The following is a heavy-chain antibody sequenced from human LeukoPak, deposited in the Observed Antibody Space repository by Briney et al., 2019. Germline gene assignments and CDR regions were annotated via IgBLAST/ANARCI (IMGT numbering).Heavy chain of an antibody. CDR3: VREGRSPLAETYYYHYYFIDV. CDR2: INHSVST. D-gene: IGHD2-15*01. Sequence: PSETLSLTCAVYGGSFSGYYWSWLRHPPGKGLEWLGEINHSVSTNYNPSLKSPVTISEETSKNQFSLKLSSVTAADTAGYFCVREGRSPLAETYYYHYYFIDVGGEGTTVTLPS. V-gene: IGHV4-34*01. CDR1: GGSFSGYY. J-gene: IGHJ6*03.